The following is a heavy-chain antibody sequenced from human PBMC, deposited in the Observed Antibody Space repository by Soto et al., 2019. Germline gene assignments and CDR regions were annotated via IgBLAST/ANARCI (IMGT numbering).Heavy chain of an antibody. V-gene: IGHV4-59*01. D-gene: IGHD3-3*01. Sequence: SETLSLTCTVSGGSISSYYWSWIRQPPGKGLEWIGYIYYSGSTNYNPSLKSRVTISVDTSKNQFSLKLSSVTAADTAVYYCARGAHHDVWSGYPLGGYYYGMDVWGQGTTVT. J-gene: IGHJ6*02. CDR3: ARGAHHDVWSGYPLGGYYYGMDV. CDR2: IYYSGST. CDR1: GGSISSYY.